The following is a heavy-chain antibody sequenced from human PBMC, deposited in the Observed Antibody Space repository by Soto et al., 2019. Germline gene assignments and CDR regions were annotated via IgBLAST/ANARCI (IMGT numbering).Heavy chain of an antibody. Sequence: ASVKVSCKASGYTFTSYGISWVRQAPGQGLEWMGWISAYNGNTNYAQKLQGRVTMTTDTSTSTAYMELRSLRSDDTAVYYCARMGRGYYHDSSGYSDAFDIWGQGTMVTVSS. CDR2: ISAYNGNT. D-gene: IGHD3-22*01. CDR1: GYTFTSYG. J-gene: IGHJ3*02. V-gene: IGHV1-18*01. CDR3: ARMGRGYYHDSSGYSDAFDI.